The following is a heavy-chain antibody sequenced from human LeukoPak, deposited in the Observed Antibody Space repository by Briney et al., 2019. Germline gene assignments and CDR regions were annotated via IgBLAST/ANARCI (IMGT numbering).Heavy chain of an antibody. CDR3: ARGGSSHNNWFDP. V-gene: IGHV3-21*01. CDR2: INVITGYI. J-gene: IGHJ5*02. CDR1: GFSFENYN. D-gene: IGHD2-2*01. Sequence: GGSLRLSCAASGFSFENYNMNWVRQAPGKGLEWVAYINVITGYIYYADSLKGRFTISRDNAKKSLFLEMNSLRVEDTAVCYCARGGSSHNNWFDPWGQGTLVTVSS.